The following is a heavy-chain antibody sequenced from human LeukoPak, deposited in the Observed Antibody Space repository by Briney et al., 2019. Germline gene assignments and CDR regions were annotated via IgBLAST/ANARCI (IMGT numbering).Heavy chain of an antibody. J-gene: IGHJ4*02. CDR3: ARDSGGYELYFDY. CDR2: IYYSGST. CDR1: GGSISSYY. V-gene: IGHV4-59*01. Sequence: SETLSLTCTVSGGSISSYYWSWIRQPPGKGLEWIGYIYYSGSTNYNPSLKSRVTISVDTSKNQFSLKLSSVTAADTAVYYCARDSGGYELYFDYWGQGTLVTVSS. D-gene: IGHD5-12*01.